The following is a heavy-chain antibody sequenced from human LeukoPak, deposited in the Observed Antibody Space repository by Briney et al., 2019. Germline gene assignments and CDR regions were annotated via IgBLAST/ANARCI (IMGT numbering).Heavy chain of an antibody. CDR2: TYYRSKWFN. CDR1: GGSVSSNSGA. D-gene: IGHD2-21*01. V-gene: IGHV6-1*01. CDR3: ARVDWLSHFDY. J-gene: IGHJ4*02. Sequence: SQTLSLTCAISGGSVSSNSGAWNWIRQSPSRGLEWLGRTYYRSKWFNDYAVSVKSRISIIPDTSKNQISLQLNSVTAADTATYYCARVDWLSHFDYWGQGTLVTVSS.